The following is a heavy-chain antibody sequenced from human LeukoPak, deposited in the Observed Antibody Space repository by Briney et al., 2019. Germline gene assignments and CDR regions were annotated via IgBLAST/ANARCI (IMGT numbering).Heavy chain of an antibody. CDR3: ARDWLAGNPYHAFDL. CDR1: GFTFSSYW. D-gene: IGHD3-22*01. Sequence: GGSLRLSCAASGFTFSSYWMTWVRQAPGKGLECVANIKEDGSEEYYVDSVKGRFSISRDNAKNSLHLQMNSLRAEDTAVYYCARDWLAGNPYHAFDLWGKGTMVTVSS. J-gene: IGHJ3*01. V-gene: IGHV3-7*01. CDR2: IKEDGSEE.